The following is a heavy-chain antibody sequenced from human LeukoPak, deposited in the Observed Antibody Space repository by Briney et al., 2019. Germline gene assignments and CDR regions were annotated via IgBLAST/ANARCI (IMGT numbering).Heavy chain of an antibody. CDR2: IQFDESSK. V-gene: IGHV3-30*02. J-gene: IGHJ4*02. CDR1: GFNFRTYG. D-gene: IGHD3-22*01. Sequence: PGGSLRLSCAASGFNFRTYGMHWVRQAPGKGLEWVAFIQFDESSKNYADSVKGRFTISRDNSKNTVYLQVNSLRAEDTAVYYCAKEDGTVVVSTFGDWGQGTLVTVSS. CDR3: AKEDGTVVVSTFGD.